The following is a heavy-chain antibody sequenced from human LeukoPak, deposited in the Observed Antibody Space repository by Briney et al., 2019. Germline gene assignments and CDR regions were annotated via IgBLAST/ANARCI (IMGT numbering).Heavy chain of an antibody. CDR1: GGSFSGYY. CDR2: INHSGST. CDR3: ARGPQYCTNGVCPFDY. J-gene: IGHJ4*02. Sequence: SETLSLTCAVYGGSFSGYYWSWIRQPPGKGLEWIGEINHSGSTNYNPSLKSRVTISVDTSKNQFSLKLSSVTAADTAAYYCARGPQYCTNGVCPFDYWGQGTLVTVSS. V-gene: IGHV4-34*01. D-gene: IGHD2-8*01.